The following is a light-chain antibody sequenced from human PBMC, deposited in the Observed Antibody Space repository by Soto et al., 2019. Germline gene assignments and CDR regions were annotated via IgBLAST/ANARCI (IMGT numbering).Light chain of an antibody. J-gene: IGLJ1*01. V-gene: IGLV1-44*01. Sequence: QSVLTQPPSASGTPGQRVTISCSGSSSNIGSNTVNWYQQLPGTAPKLLIYSNNQRPSGVPDRFSGSKSGTSASLAISGLHSEDEADCYCAAWDDSLNGFYVFGTGTKVTVL. CDR2: SNN. CDR1: SSNIGSNT. CDR3: AAWDDSLNGFYV.